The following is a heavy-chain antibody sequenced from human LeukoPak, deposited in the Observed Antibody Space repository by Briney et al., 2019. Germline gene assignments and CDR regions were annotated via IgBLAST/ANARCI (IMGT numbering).Heavy chain of an antibody. V-gene: IGHV1-24*01. Sequence: EASVKLSCKVSGYTLTELSMHWVRQAPGKGLEWMGGFDPEDGETIYAQKFQGRVTMTEDTSTDTAYMELSSLRSEDTAVYYCATEVVSGSPRGSAFDIWGQGTMVTVSS. CDR3: ATEVVSGSPRGSAFDI. CDR2: FDPEDGET. D-gene: IGHD1-26*01. CDR1: GYTLTELS. J-gene: IGHJ3*02.